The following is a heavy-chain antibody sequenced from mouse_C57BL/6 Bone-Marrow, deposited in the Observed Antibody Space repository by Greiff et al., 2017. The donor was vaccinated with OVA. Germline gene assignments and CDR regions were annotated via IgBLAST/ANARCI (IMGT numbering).Heavy chain of an antibody. J-gene: IGHJ1*03. CDR3: AFYYGCSDRYFDV. V-gene: IGHV1-39*01. D-gene: IGHD1-1*01. CDR2: INPNYGTT. Sequence: EVQLQQPGPELVKPGASVKISCKASGYSFTDYNMHWVKQSHGQSLEWIGVINPNYGTTSYNQKFKGKATLTVDQSSSTAYMQLNSLTSEDSAVYYCAFYYGCSDRYFDVWGTGTTLTVSS. CDR1: GYSFTDYN.